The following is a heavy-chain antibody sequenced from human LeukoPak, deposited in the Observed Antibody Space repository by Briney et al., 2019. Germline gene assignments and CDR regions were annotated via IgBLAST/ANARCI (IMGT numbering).Heavy chain of an antibody. V-gene: IGHV4-31*03. CDR3: ARIPYGSGSYYIDY. D-gene: IGHD3-10*01. CDR1: GGSISSGGYY. Sequence: SQTLSLTCTGSGGSISSGGYYWSWIRQHPGKGLEWIGYIYYSGSTYYNPSLKSRVTISVDTSKNQFSLKLSSVTAADTAVYYCARIPYGSGSYYIDYWGQGTLVTVSS. CDR2: IYYSGST. J-gene: IGHJ4*02.